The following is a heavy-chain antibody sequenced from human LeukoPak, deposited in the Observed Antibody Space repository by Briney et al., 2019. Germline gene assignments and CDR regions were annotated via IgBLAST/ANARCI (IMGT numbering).Heavy chain of an antibody. D-gene: IGHD2-2*01. CDR3: AREPICVGYCSSANWFDP. CDR2: ISHSGST. CDR1: GGSFSGYY. V-gene: IGHV4-34*01. Sequence: SETLSLTCAVYGGSFSGYYWDWIRQPPGKGLEWIGEISHSGSTNYNPSLKSRVTISVDKSKNQFSLKLSSVTAADTAVYYCAREPICVGYCSSANWFDPWGQGTLVTVSS. J-gene: IGHJ5*02.